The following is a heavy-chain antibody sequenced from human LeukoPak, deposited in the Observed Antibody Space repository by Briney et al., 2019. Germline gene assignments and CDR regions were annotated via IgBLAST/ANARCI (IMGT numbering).Heavy chain of an antibody. V-gene: IGHV3-48*01. CDR2: ISGSSDAI. J-gene: IGHJ4*02. CDR3: ARAHLLYYFDY. CDR1: GFTFSSYS. Sequence: GGSLRLSCAASGFTFSSYSMNWVRQAPGKGLEWVSYISGSSDAIYYADSVKGRFTISRDNAKNSLYLQMNSLRAEDTAVYYCARAHLLYYFDYWGQGTLVTVSS.